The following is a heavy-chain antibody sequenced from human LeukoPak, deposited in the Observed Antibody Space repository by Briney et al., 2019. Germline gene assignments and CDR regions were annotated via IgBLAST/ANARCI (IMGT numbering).Heavy chain of an antibody. CDR1: GFTFSDYY. D-gene: IGHD3-10*01. Sequence: GGSLRLSCAASGFTFSDYYMSWIRQAPGKGLEWVSYISSGGSTKYYADSVKGRFTISRDNAKNSLYLQMNSLTAEDTAVYYCARDYHYCGSGSPWAYWGQGTLVTVSS. CDR2: ISSGGSTK. J-gene: IGHJ4*02. CDR3: ARDYHYCGSGSPWAY. V-gene: IGHV3-11*01.